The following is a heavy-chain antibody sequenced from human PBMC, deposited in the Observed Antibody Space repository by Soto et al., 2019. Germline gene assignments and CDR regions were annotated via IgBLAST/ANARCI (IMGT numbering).Heavy chain of an antibody. CDR2: IWYDGSNK. Sequence: GGSLRLSCAASGFTFSSYSMNWVRQAPGKGLEWVAVIWYDGSNKYYADSVKGRFTISRDNSKNTLYLQMNSLRAEDTAVYYCARGGGSYYYYYGMDVWGQGTTVTVSS. J-gene: IGHJ6*02. CDR3: ARGGGSYYYYYGMDV. CDR1: GFTFSSYS. D-gene: IGHD2-15*01. V-gene: IGHV3-33*08.